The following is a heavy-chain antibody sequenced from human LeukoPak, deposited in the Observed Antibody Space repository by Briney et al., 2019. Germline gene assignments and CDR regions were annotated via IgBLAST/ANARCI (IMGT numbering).Heavy chain of an antibody. CDR3: AKDVGY. J-gene: IGHJ4*02. V-gene: IGHV3-30*02. Sequence: GGSLRLSCAASGFTFSSYGMHWVRQAPGKGLEWVAFIRYDGSNKYYAASVKGRFTISRDNSENMLYLQMTRLRAEDTAVYYCAKDVGYWGQGTLVTVSS. D-gene: IGHD1-26*01. CDR2: IRYDGSNK. CDR1: GFTFSSYG.